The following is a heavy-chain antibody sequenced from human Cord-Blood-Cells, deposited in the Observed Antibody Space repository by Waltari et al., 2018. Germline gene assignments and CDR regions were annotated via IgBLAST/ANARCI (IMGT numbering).Heavy chain of an antibody. J-gene: IGHJ4*02. Sequence: EVQLVESGGGLVQPGGSLALSCAGFGSTLASSELNWVRQAPGKGLEWVSYISRSGSTIYYADSVKGRFTISRDNAKNSLYLQMNSLRAEDTAVYYCARDWGVAPDYWGQGTLVTVSS. CDR3: ARDWGVAPDY. CDR2: ISRSGSTI. V-gene: IGHV3-48*03. D-gene: IGHD3-10*01. CDR1: GSTLASSE.